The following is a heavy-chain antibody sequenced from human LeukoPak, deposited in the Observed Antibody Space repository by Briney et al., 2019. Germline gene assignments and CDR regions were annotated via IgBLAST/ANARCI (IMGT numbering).Heavy chain of an antibody. CDR2: IIPILGIA. D-gene: IGHD2-2*01. J-gene: IGHJ4*02. Sequence: SVKVSCKASGGTFSSYAISWVRQAPGQGLEWMGRIIPILGIANYGQKYQGSVTITADKSTSTAYMELSSLRSEDTAVYYCARGTPAGNQEDYWGQGTLVTVSS. CDR1: GGTFSSYA. CDR3: ARGTPAGNQEDY. V-gene: IGHV1-69*04.